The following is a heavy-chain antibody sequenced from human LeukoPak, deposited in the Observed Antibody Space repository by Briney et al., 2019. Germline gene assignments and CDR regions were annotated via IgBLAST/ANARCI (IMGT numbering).Heavy chain of an antibody. J-gene: IGHJ4*02. CDR1: GYSISSGYY. CDR2: IYHSGST. D-gene: IGHD2-15*01. CDR3: ARLGYCSGGSCPGY. V-gene: IGHV4-38-2*01. Sequence: PSETLSLTCGVSGYSISSGYYWGWIRQPPGNGLEWIGSIYHSGSTYYNPSLKSRVTISVDTSKNQFSLKLSSVTAADTAVYYCARLGYCSGGSCPGYWGQGTLVTVSS.